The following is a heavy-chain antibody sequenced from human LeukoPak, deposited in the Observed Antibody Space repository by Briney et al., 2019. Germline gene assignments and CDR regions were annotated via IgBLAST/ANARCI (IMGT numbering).Heavy chain of an antibody. CDR3: AREQWLVRGFDY. J-gene: IGHJ4*02. V-gene: IGHV3-23*01. D-gene: IGHD6-19*01. CDR2: ISGSGGST. Sequence: PGGSLRLSCAASGFTFSSYAMSWVRQAPGKGLEWVSAISGSGGSTYYADSVKGRFTISRDNSKNTLYLQMNGLRAEDTAVYYCAREQWLVRGFDYWGQGTLVTVSS. CDR1: GFTFSSYA.